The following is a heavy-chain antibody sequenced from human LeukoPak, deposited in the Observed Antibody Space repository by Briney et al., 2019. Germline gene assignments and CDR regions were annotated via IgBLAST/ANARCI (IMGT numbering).Heavy chain of an antibody. Sequence: GGSLRLSCAASGFTFSSYAMHWVRQAPGKGLEWVAVISYDGSNKYYADSVKGRFTISRDNSKNTLYLQMNSLRAEDTAVYYCAKDTASSWWYFDLWGRGTPVTVSS. V-gene: IGHV3-30*04. CDR1: GFTFSSYA. CDR3: AKDTASSWWYFDL. J-gene: IGHJ2*01. CDR2: ISYDGSNK. D-gene: IGHD5-18*01.